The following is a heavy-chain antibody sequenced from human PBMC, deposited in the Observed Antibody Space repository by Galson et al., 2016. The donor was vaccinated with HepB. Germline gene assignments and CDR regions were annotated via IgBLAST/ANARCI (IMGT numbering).Heavy chain of an antibody. CDR2: ISYDGSNK. CDR1: GFTFSSYG. V-gene: IGHV3-30*18. J-gene: IGHJ6*04. D-gene: IGHD3-10*01. Sequence: SLRLSCAASGFTFSSYGMHWVRQAPGKGLEWVAVISYDGSNKYYGDSVKGRFTISRDNSKNTLYLQMNSRRAEDTAVYYCAKGIKYYYGSGTPYGMDVWGKGTTVTVSS. CDR3: AKGIKYYYGSGTPYGMDV.